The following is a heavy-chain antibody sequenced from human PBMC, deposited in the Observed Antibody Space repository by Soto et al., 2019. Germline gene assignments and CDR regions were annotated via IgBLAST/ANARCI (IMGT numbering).Heavy chain of an antibody. D-gene: IGHD6-13*01. Sequence: SVKVSCKXSGGTFSSYAISWVRQAPGQGLEWMGGIIPIFGTANYAQKFQGRVTITADESTSTAYMELSSLRSEDTAVYYCARDRIAAAGHYYYYGMDVWGQGTTVTVSS. CDR3: ARDRIAAAGHYYYYGMDV. V-gene: IGHV1-69*13. J-gene: IGHJ6*02. CDR1: GGTFSSYA. CDR2: IIPIFGTA.